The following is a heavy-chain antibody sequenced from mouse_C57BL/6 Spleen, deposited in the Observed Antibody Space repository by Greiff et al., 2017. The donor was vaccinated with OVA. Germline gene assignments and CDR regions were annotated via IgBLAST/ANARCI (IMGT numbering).Heavy chain of an antibody. D-gene: IGHD1-1*01. CDR1: GYTFTSYW. Sequence: QQSCKASGYTFTSYWMDWVKQRPGQGLEWIGNIYPSDSETHYNQKFKDKATLTVDKSSSTAYMQLSSLTSEDSAVYYCAREDGSSDYAMDYWGQGTSVTVSS. J-gene: IGHJ4*01. V-gene: IGHV1-61*01. CDR3: AREDGSSDYAMDY. CDR2: IYPSDSET.